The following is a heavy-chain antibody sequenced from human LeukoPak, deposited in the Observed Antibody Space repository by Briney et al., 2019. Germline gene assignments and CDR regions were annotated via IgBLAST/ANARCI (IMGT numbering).Heavy chain of an antibody. V-gene: IGHV1-18*04. J-gene: IGHJ4*02. CDR3: ARGGYCSGGSCLVY. D-gene: IGHD2-15*01. Sequence: ASVKVSCKASGYTFTGYYMHWVRQAPGQGLEWMGWISAYNGNTNYAQKLQGRVTMTTDTSTSTAYMELRSLRSDDTAVYYCARGGYCSGGSCLVYWGQGTLVTVSS. CDR1: GYTFTGYY. CDR2: ISAYNGNT.